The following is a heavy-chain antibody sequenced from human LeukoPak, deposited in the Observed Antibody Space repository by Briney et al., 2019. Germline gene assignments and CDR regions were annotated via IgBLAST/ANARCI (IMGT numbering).Heavy chain of an antibody. Sequence: SETLSLTCSVSDDSITMYYWTWIRQPPGKGLEWIGYVDHTGSTNFNPSLNGRVSISRDTTKNLFSLRLRSVTAADTAVYFCARGRVSSSTWYSTYYYYFYMDVWGKGTTVTISS. CDR1: DDSITMYY. D-gene: IGHD1-1*01. J-gene: IGHJ6*03. CDR3: ARGRVSSSTWYSTYYYYFYMDV. V-gene: IGHV4-59*01. CDR2: VDHTGST.